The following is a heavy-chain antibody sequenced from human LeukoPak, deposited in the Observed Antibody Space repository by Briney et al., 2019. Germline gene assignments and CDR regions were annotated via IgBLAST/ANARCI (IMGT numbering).Heavy chain of an antibody. CDR3: AKWAGDYPYSYMDV. V-gene: IGHV3-21*01. D-gene: IGHD4-11*01. Sequence: GGSLRLSCAASGFAFSTYSMNWVRQAPGKGLEWVSSITSTSGYIYYAESVKGRFSISRDNAKNSLYLQMNSLRAEDTAVYYCAKWAGDYPYSYMDVWGTGTTVTVSS. CDR1: GFAFSTYS. CDR2: ITSTSGYI. J-gene: IGHJ6*04.